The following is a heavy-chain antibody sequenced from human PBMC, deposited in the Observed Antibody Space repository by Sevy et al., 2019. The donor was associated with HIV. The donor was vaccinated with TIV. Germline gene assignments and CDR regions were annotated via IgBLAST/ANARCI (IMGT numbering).Heavy chain of an antibody. Sequence: GGSLRLSCAASGFSLSNYRMNWVRQAPGKGLEWVSSIDPSSTSIYYADSVLGRFTISRDNAKNSLYLEMNSLRDEDTALYYCARDKVEIVPADYYYGMDVWGLGTTVTVSS. J-gene: IGHJ6*02. V-gene: IGHV3-21*01. CDR1: GFSLSNYR. CDR3: ARDKVEIVPADYYYGMDV. D-gene: IGHD5-12*01. CDR2: IDPSSTSI.